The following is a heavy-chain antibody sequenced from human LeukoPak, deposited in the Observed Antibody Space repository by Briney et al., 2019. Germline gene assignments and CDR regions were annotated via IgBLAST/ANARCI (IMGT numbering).Heavy chain of an antibody. J-gene: IGHJ4*02. D-gene: IGHD3-22*01. CDR2: INPSGGST. Sequence: GASVKVSCKASGYTFTSYYMHWVRQAPGQGLEWMGIINPSGGSTSYAQKSQGRVTMTRDTSTSTVYMELSSLRSEDTAVYYCARDGDYYDSSGYYSSYFDYWGQGTLVTVSS. V-gene: IGHV1-46*01. CDR3: ARDGDYYDSSGYYSSYFDY. CDR1: GYTFTSYY.